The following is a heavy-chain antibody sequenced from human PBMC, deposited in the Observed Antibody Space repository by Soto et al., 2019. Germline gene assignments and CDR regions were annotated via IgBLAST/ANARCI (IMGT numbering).Heavy chain of an antibody. Sequence: QVQLVQSGGEVKQPGASVKVSCKTSGYTFTSYGISWVRQAPGQGLEWMGWISGYNGDTKYVQKFQGRFTLTTATSTNTAYMEVRSLRSGDTVVYYCARDWVGDLAYWGQGTLVTVSS. CDR2: ISGYNGDT. J-gene: IGHJ4*02. D-gene: IGHD4-17*01. CDR3: ARDWVGDLAY. V-gene: IGHV1-18*01. CDR1: GYTFTSYG.